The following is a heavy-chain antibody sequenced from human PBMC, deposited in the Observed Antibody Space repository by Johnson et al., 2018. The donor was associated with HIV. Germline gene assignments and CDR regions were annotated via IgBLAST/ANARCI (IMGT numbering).Heavy chain of an antibody. CDR2: ISYDGSNK. CDR1: GFTFSSYA. CDR3: ARSYYGSWGTFDI. V-gene: IGHV3-30-3*01. D-gene: IGHD3-10*01. Sequence: QVQLVESGGGVVQPGRSLRLSCAASGFTFSSYAMHWVRQAPGKGLEWVAVISYDGSNKYYADSVKGRFTISRDNSKNTLYLQMNSLRAEDTAVYYCARSYYGSWGTFDIWGQGTMVTVCS. J-gene: IGHJ3*02.